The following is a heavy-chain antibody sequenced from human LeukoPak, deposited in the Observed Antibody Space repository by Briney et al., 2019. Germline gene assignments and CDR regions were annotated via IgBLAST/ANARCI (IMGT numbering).Heavy chain of an antibody. CDR2: INPNNGGT. D-gene: IGHD3-22*01. J-gene: IGHJ4*02. CDR1: GHTFTAYY. CDR3: ATYYSDTSARD. V-gene: IGHV1-2*02. Sequence: GASVKVSCKASGHTFTAYYMFWVRQAPGQGLEWTGWINPNNGGTNYAPKFQGRVTMTRDTSISTAYMELSSLRSDDTAVYFCATYYSDTSARDWGQGTLVTVSS.